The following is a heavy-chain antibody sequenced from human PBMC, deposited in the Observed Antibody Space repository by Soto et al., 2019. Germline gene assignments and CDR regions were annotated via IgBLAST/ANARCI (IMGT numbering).Heavy chain of an antibody. CDR3: ARDTGRASADL. V-gene: IGHV3-48*03. CDR1: GFTFSYYE. J-gene: IGHJ5*02. D-gene: IGHD6-13*01. CDR2: ISHTDRLT. Sequence: VQLAESGGDLVQPGGSLRLSCVGSGFTFSYYEKNWVRQAPGKGLERVAFISHTDRLTHYPDSVKGRFTISRDNAKNSLYLEMTSLRVEDTGVYYCARDTGRASADLWGQGTLVTVSS.